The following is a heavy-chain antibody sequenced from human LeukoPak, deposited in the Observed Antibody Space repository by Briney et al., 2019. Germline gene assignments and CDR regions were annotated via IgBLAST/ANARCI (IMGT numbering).Heavy chain of an antibody. Sequence: PGGSLRLSCAASGFTFSSYAMHWVRQAPGKGLEWVAVISYDGSNKYYADSVKGRFTISRDNAKNSLYLQMSSLRAEDSAMYYCATYRHLPYWGQGILVTVSS. CDR1: GFTFSSYA. D-gene: IGHD2-2*02. J-gene: IGHJ4*02. CDR2: ISYDGSNK. CDR3: ATYRHLPY. V-gene: IGHV3-30-3*01.